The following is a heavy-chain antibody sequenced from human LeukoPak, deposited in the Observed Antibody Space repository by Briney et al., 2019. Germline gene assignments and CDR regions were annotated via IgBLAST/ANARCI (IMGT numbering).Heavy chain of an antibody. D-gene: IGHD3-22*01. Sequence: GGSLRLSCAASGFTFSSYSMNWVRQAPGKGLEWFSSISSSSSYIYYADSVKGRFTISRDNAKNSLYLQMNSLRAEDTAVYYCARGPYDSSGYYSNYFDYWGQGTLVTVSS. V-gene: IGHV3-21*01. CDR3: ARGPYDSSGYYSNYFDY. CDR1: GFTFSSYS. J-gene: IGHJ4*02. CDR2: ISSSSSYI.